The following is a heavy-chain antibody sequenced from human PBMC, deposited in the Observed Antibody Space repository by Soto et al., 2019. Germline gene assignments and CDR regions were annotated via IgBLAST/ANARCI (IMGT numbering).Heavy chain of an antibody. CDR2: IGAYNGNT. D-gene: IGHD1-26*01. CDR3: ARESTGSYPEDY. V-gene: IGHV1-18*01. CDR1: GYTFTSYG. Sequence: QVQLVQSGAEVKKPGASVKVSCKASGYTFTSYGITWVRQAPGQALEWVGWIGAYNGNTNYAQKLQGRVTMTTDTSTSTAYMELRSLTSDDTAVYYCARESTGSYPEDYWGQGTLVTVSS. J-gene: IGHJ4*02.